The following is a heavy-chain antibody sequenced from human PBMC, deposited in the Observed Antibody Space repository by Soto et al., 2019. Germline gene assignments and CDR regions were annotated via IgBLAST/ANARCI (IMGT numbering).Heavy chain of an antibody. CDR2: IWYDGSNK. J-gene: IGHJ5*02. CDR1: GFTSSSYG. V-gene: IGHV3-33*01. CDR3: ARDLYLASAGTYQFDP. D-gene: IGHD6-13*01. Sequence: QSGGSLRLSCAASGFTSSSYGMNWVRQAPGRGLEWVAVIWYDGSNKYYADSVKGRFTISRDNSKNTLYLQMNSLRAEDTAVYYCARDLYLASAGTYQFDPWGQGTLVTVSS.